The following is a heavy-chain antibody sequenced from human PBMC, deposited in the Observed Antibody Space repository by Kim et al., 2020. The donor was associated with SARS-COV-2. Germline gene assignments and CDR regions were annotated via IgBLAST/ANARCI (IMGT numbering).Heavy chain of an antibody. Sequence: GGSLRLSCAASGFIFNNYAMNWVRQATGKGLKWVSVISGSGHTTHYADSVKGRFTISRDNSKNTLYLQMNSLRAEDTAVYYCARGGHGLAVADIDYWGQGTLVSVSS. CDR1: GFIFNNYA. CDR2: ISGSGHTT. V-gene: IGHV3-23*01. J-gene: IGHJ4*02. D-gene: IGHD6-19*01. CDR3: ARGGHGLAVADIDY.